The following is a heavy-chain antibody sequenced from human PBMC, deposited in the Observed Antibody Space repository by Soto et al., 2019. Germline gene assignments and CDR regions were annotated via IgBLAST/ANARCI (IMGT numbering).Heavy chain of an antibody. CDR1: GVTILSFT. Sequence: SMKLSGAASGVTILSFTVNWVRQATGKGLEWVSTISSNSAYIYYTDALRGRFTISRDNAKNSLHLQMKSLRAEDTAVYYCTRDASRDSSARGWFDPWGPGTLVTVSS. V-gene: IGHV3-21*01. CDR3: TRDASRDSSARGWFDP. CDR2: ISSNSAYI. J-gene: IGHJ5*02. D-gene: IGHD6-13*01.